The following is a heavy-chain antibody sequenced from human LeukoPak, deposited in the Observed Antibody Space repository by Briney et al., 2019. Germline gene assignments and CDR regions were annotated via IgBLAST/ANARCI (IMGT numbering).Heavy chain of an antibody. J-gene: IGHJ4*02. Sequence: GGSLRLSCAASGFTFSSYAMRWVRQAPGKGLEWVSAISGGGGSTYYADSVKGRFTISRDNSKNTLYLQMNSLRAEDTVVYYCARWGARVYTADWGQGALVTVSS. V-gene: IGHV3-23*01. D-gene: IGHD6-6*01. CDR3: ARWGARVYTAD. CDR2: ISGGGGST. CDR1: GFTFSSYA.